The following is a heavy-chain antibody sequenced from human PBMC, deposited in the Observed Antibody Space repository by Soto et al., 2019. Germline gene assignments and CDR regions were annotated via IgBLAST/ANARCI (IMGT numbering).Heavy chain of an antibody. CDR1: GGTFSSYA. CDR3: AREPLRGYDSSGSDY. J-gene: IGHJ4*02. CDR2: IIPIFGTA. Sequence: SVKVSCKASGGTFSSYAISWVRQAPGQGLEWMGGIIPIFGTANYAQKFQGRVTITADESTSTAYMELSSLRSEDTAVYYCAREPLRGYDSSGSDYWGQGTLVTVSS. D-gene: IGHD3-22*01. V-gene: IGHV1-69*13.